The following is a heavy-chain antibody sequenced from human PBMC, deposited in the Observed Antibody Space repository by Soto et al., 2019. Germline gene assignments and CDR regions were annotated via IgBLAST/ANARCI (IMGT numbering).Heavy chain of an antibody. V-gene: IGHV3-23*01. J-gene: IGHJ4*02. D-gene: IGHD2-15*01. CDR1: GITISNYP. CDR3: VKDDGGSPSTPPL. CDR2: ISGSGDRT. Sequence: EVQLLESGGGLVQPGGSLRLPCAASGITISNYPMSWVRQAPGKGLDWVSGISGSGDRTYYADSAKGRFTISKDISKTSLSLQLDSLGVDDTAIYFCVKDDGGSPSTPPLWGQGTLVTVSS.